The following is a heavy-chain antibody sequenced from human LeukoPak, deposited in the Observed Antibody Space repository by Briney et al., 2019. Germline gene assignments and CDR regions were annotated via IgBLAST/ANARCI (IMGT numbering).Heavy chain of an antibody. CDR2: IDSDTYGNTI. V-gene: IGHV3-48*04. CDR3: ARDNGWFRFDY. J-gene: IGHJ4*02. D-gene: IGHD6-19*01. CDR1: GFTLSSYS. Sequence: GGSLRLSCAASGFTLSSYSMNWVRQAPGKGLEWISYIDSDTYGNTIYYPHTVKGRFTISRDNAKNSLFLQTNSLRVDDMAVYYCARDNGWFRFDYWGQGTLVTVSS.